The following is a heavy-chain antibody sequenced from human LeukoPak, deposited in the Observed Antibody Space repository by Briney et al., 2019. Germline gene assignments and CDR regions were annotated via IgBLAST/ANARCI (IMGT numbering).Heavy chain of an antibody. J-gene: IGHJ4*02. CDR3: ARGATEDY. V-gene: IGHV4-34*01. CDR1: GGSFSGYY. Sequence: SETLSLTCAVYGGSFSGYYSSWIRQPPGKGLEWIGEINHSGSTNYNPSLKSRVTISVDTSKNQFSLKLSSVTAADTAVYYCARGATEDYWGQGTLVTVSS. D-gene: IGHD1-26*01. CDR2: INHSGST.